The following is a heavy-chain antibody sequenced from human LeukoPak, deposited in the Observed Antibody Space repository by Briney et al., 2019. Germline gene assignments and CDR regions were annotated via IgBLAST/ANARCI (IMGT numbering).Heavy chain of an antibody. CDR2: IWYDGSNK. Sequence: GGSLRLSCAASGVTFSSYGMHWVRQAPGKGLEWVAVIWYDGSNKYYADSVKGRFTISRDNSKNTLYLQMNSLRAEDTAVYYCAKDITMIVVVNAFDIWGQGTMVTVSS. D-gene: IGHD3-22*01. J-gene: IGHJ3*02. CDR1: GVTFSSYG. CDR3: AKDITMIVVVNAFDI. V-gene: IGHV3-33*06.